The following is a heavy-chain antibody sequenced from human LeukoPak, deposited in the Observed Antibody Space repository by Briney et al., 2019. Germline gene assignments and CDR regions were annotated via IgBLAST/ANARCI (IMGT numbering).Heavy chain of an antibody. CDR3: ARDPDGVTATAPY. J-gene: IGHJ4*02. Sequence: GGSLRLSCAASGFTFSSYSMNWVRQAPGKGLEWVSSISSSSSYIYYADSVKGRFTISRDNAKNSLYLQMNSLRAEDTAVYYCARDPDGVTATAPYWGQGTLVTVSS. V-gene: IGHV3-21*01. CDR2: ISSSSSYI. CDR1: GFTFSSYS. D-gene: IGHD6-13*01.